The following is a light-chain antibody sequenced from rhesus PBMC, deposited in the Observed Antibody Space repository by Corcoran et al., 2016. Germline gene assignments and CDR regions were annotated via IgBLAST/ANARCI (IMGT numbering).Light chain of an antibody. CDR2: GAF. V-gene: IGKV3-31*02. CDR1: QSVSSK. CDR3: LQHSNWPWT. J-gene: IGKJ1*01. Sequence: EIVMTQSPATLSLSPGETATISCRTSQSVSSKLAWYQQKPGQTPRLLIYGAFTRSTGIPDRFSGSGSGTDFTLTISSLEPEDVTVYYCLQHSNWPWTFGQGTKVEIK.